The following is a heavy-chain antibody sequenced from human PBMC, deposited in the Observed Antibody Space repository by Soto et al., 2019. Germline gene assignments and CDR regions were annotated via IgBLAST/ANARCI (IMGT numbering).Heavy chain of an antibody. Sequence: SETLSLTCTVSGGSLSGYYWSWIRQPPGKGLEWIGDFYSSGSPHHDPSLKNRVSISEDRSKNEFSLKLSSVTAADTAIYYCAPEFYYDRSGIGFDPWGQGTLVPVSS. D-gene: IGHD3-22*01. CDR1: GGSLSGYY. CDR2: FYSSGSP. CDR3: APEFYYDRSGIGFDP. V-gene: IGHV4-59*01. J-gene: IGHJ5*02.